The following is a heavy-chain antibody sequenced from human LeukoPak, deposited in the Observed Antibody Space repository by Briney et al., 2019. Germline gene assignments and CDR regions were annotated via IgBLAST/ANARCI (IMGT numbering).Heavy chain of an antibody. CDR3: ARVKAGYSSSHGREYYFDY. CDR2: IYYSGST. Sequence: SETLSLTCTVSGGSISRYYWSWIRQPPGKGLEWIGYIYYSGSTNYNPSLKSRVTISVDTSKNQFSLKLSSVTAADTAVYYCARVKAGYSSSHGREYYFDYWGQGTLVTVSS. CDR1: GGSISRYY. J-gene: IGHJ4*02. D-gene: IGHD6-13*01. V-gene: IGHV4-59*01.